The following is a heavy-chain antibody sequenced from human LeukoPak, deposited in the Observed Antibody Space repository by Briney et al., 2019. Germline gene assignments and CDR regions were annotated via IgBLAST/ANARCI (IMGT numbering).Heavy chain of an antibody. J-gene: IGHJ6*02. Sequence: PGGSLRLSCAVSGFTFSSYGMHWVRQAPGKGLEWVAVISYDGSNKYYADSVKGRFTISRDNSKNTLYLQMNSLRAEDTAVYYCAKVTAARSYYYYGMDVWGQGTTVTVSS. CDR1: GFTFSSYG. CDR2: ISYDGSNK. CDR3: AKVTAARSYYYYGMDV. V-gene: IGHV3-30*18. D-gene: IGHD6-6*01.